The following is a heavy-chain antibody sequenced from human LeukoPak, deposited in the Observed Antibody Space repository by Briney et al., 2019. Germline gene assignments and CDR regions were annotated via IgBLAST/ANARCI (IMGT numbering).Heavy chain of an antibody. V-gene: IGHV3-21*01. CDR3: AKDQGVVVHGKYHYYGMDV. D-gene: IGHD2-2*01. CDR2: ISSSSYI. Sequence: GGSLRLSCAASGFTFSSYSMNWVRQAPGKGLEWVSSISSSSYIYYADSVKGRFTISRDNAKNSLYLQMNSLRAEDTAVYYCAKDQGVVVHGKYHYYGMDVWGQGTTVTVSS. CDR1: GFTFSSYS. J-gene: IGHJ6*02.